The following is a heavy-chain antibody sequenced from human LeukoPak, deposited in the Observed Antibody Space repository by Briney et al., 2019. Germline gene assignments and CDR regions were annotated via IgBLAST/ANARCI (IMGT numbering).Heavy chain of an antibody. V-gene: IGHV3-23*01. J-gene: IGHJ3*02. D-gene: IGHD3-16*01. CDR2: ISGSGGST. CDR1: GFPFDDYG. Sequence: PGGSLRLSCAASGFPFDDYGMLWVRQAPGKGLEWVSAISGSGGSTYYADSVKGRFTISRDNSKNTLYLQMNSLRAEDTAVFYCAKDRDDYVWGSYLGAFDIWGQGTMVTVSS. CDR3: AKDRDDYVWGSYLGAFDI.